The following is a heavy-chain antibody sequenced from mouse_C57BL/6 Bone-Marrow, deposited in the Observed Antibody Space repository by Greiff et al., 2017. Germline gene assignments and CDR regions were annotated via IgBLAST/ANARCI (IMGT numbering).Heavy chain of an antibody. CDR2: IYPRSGNT. V-gene: IGHV1-81*01. CDR3: ARSFGGYYFYYAMDY. D-gene: IGHD2-3*01. Sequence: QVQLKESGAELARPGASVKLSCKASGYTFTSYGISWVKQRTGQGLEWIGEIYPRSGNTYYNEKFKGKATLTADKSSSTAYMELRSLTSEDSAVYFCARSFGGYYFYYAMDYWGQGTSVTVSS. CDR1: GYTFTSYG. J-gene: IGHJ4*01.